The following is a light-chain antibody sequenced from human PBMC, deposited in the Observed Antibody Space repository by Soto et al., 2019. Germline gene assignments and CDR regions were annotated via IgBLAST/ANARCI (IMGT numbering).Light chain of an antibody. J-gene: IGKJ4*01. V-gene: IGKV1-17*03. CDR1: QGIGNS. CDR2: DAS. CDR3: QQANSFPLT. Sequence: DRQMTQSPSAMSASLVDRVTITCRASQGIGNSLAWFQQKPGKVPKRLIYDASTLQSGVPSSFSGSGSGTAFTLTISSLQPEDFATYYCQQANSFPLTFGGGTKVDIK.